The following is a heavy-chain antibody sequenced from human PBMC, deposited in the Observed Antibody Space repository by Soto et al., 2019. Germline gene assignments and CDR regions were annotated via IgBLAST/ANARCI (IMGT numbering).Heavy chain of an antibody. V-gene: IGHV3-9*02. J-gene: IGHJ4*02. CDR1: GFTSDYYG. CDR2: IIWIPGHT. Sequence: EMQLVESGGGLVQPGGSLRLSCAVSGFTSDYYGMHWVRQAPGKGLEWVSGIIWIPGHTGYADSVKGRFTISRDNAKRSLYLQMNSLILDDTALYYCVKDIVPGGADFWGQGTLVTVSS. CDR3: VKDIVPGGADF. D-gene: IGHD3-16*01.